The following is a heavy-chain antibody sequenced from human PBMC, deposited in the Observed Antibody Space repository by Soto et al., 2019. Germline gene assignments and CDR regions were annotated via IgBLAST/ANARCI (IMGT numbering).Heavy chain of an antibody. CDR2: IYPGDSDT. Sequence: CKGSGECLTRWWPDQFQQIPGKGLEWMGIIYPGDSDTRYSPSFQGQVTISADKSISTAYLQWSSLKASDTAMYYCARQMKYSSSWHVIDYWGQGTLVTVSS. CDR1: GECLTRWW. J-gene: IGHJ4*02. D-gene: IGHD6-13*01. V-gene: IGHV5-51*07. CDR3: ARQMKYSSSWHVIDY.